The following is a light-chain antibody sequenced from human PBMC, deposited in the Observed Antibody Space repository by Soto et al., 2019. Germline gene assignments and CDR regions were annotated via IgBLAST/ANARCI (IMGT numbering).Light chain of an antibody. J-gene: IGKJ2*01. CDR3: QQYYQWSPYT. Sequence: EIVMTQSPATLSVSPGERATLSCRASQSVSSNLAWNQQKPGHAPRLLISGVSTRATGIPARLSGSGSGTEFTITIRSLQSEDFAVYYCQQYYQWSPYTFGQGTKVEI. V-gene: IGKV3-15*01. CDR1: QSVSSN. CDR2: GVS.